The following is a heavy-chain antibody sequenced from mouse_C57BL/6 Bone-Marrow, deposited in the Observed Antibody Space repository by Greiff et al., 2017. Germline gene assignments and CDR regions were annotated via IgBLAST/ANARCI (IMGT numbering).Heavy chain of an antibody. V-gene: IGHV1-81*01. CDR2: IYPRSGNT. CDR3: APLGGLAWFAY. Sequence: VKLQESGAELARPGASVKLSCKASGYTFTSYGISWVKQRTGQGLEWIGEIYPRSGNTYYNEKFKGKATLTADKSSSTAYMELRSLTSEDSAVYFCAPLGGLAWFAYWGQGTLVTVSA. J-gene: IGHJ3*01. D-gene: IGHD6-1*01. CDR1: GYTFTSYG.